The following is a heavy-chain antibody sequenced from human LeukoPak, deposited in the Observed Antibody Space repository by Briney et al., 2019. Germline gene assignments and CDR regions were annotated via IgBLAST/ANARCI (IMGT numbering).Heavy chain of an antibody. Sequence: SETLSLTCTVCGGSISSYYGSWIRQPPGKGLEWIGYIYYSGSTNYTHSLKSRVTISVDTSKNQLSLKLRSVTAADTAVSYCARGLGGSSGCFGYWGQGTLVTVSS. CDR1: GGSISSYY. J-gene: IGHJ4*02. CDR3: ARGLGGSSGCFGY. D-gene: IGHD6-19*01. CDR2: IYYSGST. V-gene: IGHV4-59*01.